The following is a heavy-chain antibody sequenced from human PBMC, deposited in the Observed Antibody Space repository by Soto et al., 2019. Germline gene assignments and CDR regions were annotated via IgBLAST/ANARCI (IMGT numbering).Heavy chain of an antibody. D-gene: IGHD7-27*01. CDR3: ARDSPPNYL. J-gene: IGHJ5*02. V-gene: IGHV1-18*01. Sequence: QVQLVQSGAEVKKPGSSVKVSCKASGYTFSSYAISWVRQAPGQGLEWMGWISAYNGNTNYAQKLKGRVTMTTDTSTSTAYIELRRLRSYDTAVYYCARDSPPNYLWGQGTLVTVSS. CDR2: ISAYNGNT. CDR1: GYTFSSYA.